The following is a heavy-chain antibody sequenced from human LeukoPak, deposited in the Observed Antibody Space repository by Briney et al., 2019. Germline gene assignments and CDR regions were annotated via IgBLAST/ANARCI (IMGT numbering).Heavy chain of an antibody. J-gene: IGHJ3*02. V-gene: IGHV3-66*01. CDR2: IYSGGST. CDR3: AKRFSSGWRYAFDI. CDR1: EFSVGSNY. D-gene: IGHD6-19*01. Sequence: GGSLRLSCAASEFSVGSNYMTWVRQAPGKGLEWVSLIYSGGSTYYADSVKGRFTISRDNSKNTLYLQMNSLRAEDTAIYYCAKRFSSGWRYAFDIWGQGTMVTVSS.